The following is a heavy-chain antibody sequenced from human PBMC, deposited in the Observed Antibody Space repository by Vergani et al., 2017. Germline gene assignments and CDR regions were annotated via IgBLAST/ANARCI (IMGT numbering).Heavy chain of an antibody. CDR1: GGTFSSYA. CDR2: IIPIFGTA. CDR3: AKSIHHSPSPIYDYVWGSYRYPTGRAFDI. V-gene: IGHV1-69*01. J-gene: IGHJ3*02. Sequence: QVQLVQSGAEVKKPGSSVKVSCKASGGTFSSYAISWVRQAPGQGLEWMGGIIPIFGTANYAQKFKGRVTITADESKSTAYMELSSLRSEDTAVYYCAKSIHHSPSPIYDYVWGSYRYPTGRAFDIWGQGTMVTVSS. D-gene: IGHD3-16*02.